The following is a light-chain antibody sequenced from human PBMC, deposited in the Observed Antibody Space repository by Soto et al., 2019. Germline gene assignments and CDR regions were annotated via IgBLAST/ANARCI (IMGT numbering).Light chain of an antibody. V-gene: IGLV1-51*02. J-gene: IGLJ1*01. CDR1: SSNIGKNY. CDR2: EDN. CDR3: GTWDSSLSVFV. Sequence: VLTQPPSVSAAPGQKVTFSCSGSSSNIGKNYVSWYQQVPGTAPKLLIYEDNKRRSGIPDRFSGSKSGTSATLGITGLQTGDEADYYCGTWDSSLSVFVFGTGTKVTVL.